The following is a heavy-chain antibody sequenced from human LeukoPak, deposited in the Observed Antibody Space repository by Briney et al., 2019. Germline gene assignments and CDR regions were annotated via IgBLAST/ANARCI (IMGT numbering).Heavy chain of an antibody. CDR2: INPGTGGT. J-gene: IGHJ4*02. CDR1: GYTFTGYY. D-gene: IGHD3-10*01. V-gene: IGHV1-2*06. Sequence: ASVKVSCEVSGYTFTGYYLHWLRQAPGQGLEWMGRINPGTGGTNYAQKFQGRVTMTRDTSINTAYMALSSLRSDDTAVYYCARGPSGSDYWGQGTLVTVSS. CDR3: ARGPSGSDY.